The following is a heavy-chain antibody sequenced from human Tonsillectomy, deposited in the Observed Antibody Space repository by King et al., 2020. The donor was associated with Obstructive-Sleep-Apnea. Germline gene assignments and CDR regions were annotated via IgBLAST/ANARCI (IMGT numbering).Heavy chain of an antibody. CDR1: GYTFTTYW. Sequence: VQLVQSGAEVKKPGESLKISCMGSGYTFTTYWIAWVRQMPGKGLEWMGIIYPDDSDTRYSPAFQGQVTISADKSISTAYVQWSSLKAADSAMYYCARLQPYSGFANWFGPWGQGTRVTVSS. J-gene: IGHJ5*02. CDR3: ARLQPYSGFANWFGP. CDR2: IYPDDSDT. D-gene: IGHD5-12*01. V-gene: IGHV5-51*01.